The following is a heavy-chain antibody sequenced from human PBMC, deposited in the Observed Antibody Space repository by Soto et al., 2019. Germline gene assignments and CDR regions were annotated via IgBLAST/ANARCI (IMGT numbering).Heavy chain of an antibody. Sequence: GASVKVSCKASGYTFTSYYMHWVRQAPGQGLEWMGIINPSGGSTSYAQKFQGRVTMTRDTSKHQFSLRLSSVTAADSAIYYCASYHYYDFWIGSRHYMDVWGKGTTVTVSS. CDR2: INPSGGST. CDR3: ASYHYYDFWIGSRHYMDV. CDR1: GYTFTSYY. V-gene: IGHV1-46*01. D-gene: IGHD3-3*01. J-gene: IGHJ6*03.